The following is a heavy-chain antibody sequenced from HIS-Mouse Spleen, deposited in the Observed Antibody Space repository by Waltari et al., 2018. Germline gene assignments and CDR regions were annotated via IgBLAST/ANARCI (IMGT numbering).Heavy chain of an antibody. Sequence: QLQLQESGPGLVKPSETLSLTCTVSGGSISTISYYWGGSRQPPGKGLEWIGSIYYSGSTYYNPSLKSRVTISVDTSKNQFSLKLSSVTAADTAVYYCAREIPYSSSWYDWYFDLWGRGTLVTVSS. CDR3: AREIPYSSSWYDWYFDL. V-gene: IGHV4-39*07. J-gene: IGHJ2*01. D-gene: IGHD6-13*01. CDR1: GGSISTISYY. CDR2: IYYSGST.